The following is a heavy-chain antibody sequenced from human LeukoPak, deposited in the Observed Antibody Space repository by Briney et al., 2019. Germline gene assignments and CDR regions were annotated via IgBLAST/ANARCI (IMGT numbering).Heavy chain of an antibody. Sequence: GGSLRLSCAASGFTFSNYAMSWVRQAPGKGLEWVSVISGSGGSTYYADSVKGRFTISRDNSKNTLYLQMNSLGAEDTAVYYCAKTVYCSGGSCFYFYGMDVWGQGTMVTVSS. CDR3: AKTVYCSGGSCFYFYGMDV. V-gene: IGHV3-23*01. J-gene: IGHJ6*02. CDR2: ISGSGGST. CDR1: GFTFSNYA. D-gene: IGHD2-15*01.